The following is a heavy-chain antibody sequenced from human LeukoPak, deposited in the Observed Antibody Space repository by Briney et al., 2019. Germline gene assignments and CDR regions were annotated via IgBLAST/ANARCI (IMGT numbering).Heavy chain of an antibody. CDR1: GGTFSSYA. V-gene: IGHV1-69*05. Sequence: GASVKVSCKAPGGTFSSYAISWVRQAPGQGLEWMGGIIPIFGTANYAQKFQGRVTITTDESTSTAYMELSSLRSDDTAVYYCARDLTPLKTYSSGWYNYYYMDVWGKGTTVTVSS. D-gene: IGHD6-19*01. CDR3: ARDLTPLKTYSSGWYNYYYMDV. CDR2: IIPIFGTA. J-gene: IGHJ6*03.